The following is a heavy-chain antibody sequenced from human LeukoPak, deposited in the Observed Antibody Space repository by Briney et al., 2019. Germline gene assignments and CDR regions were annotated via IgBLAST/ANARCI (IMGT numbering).Heavy chain of an antibody. D-gene: IGHD3-22*01. V-gene: IGHV3-30*02. CDR2: IRYDGNNK. Sequence: GGSLRLSCAASGFTFRSYGMHWVRQAPGKGLEWVAFIRYDGNNKYYADSVKGRFTISRDNAKKSLYLQMNSLRAEDTAVYYCARVGDYYDSKWGQGTMVTVSS. J-gene: IGHJ3*01. CDR3: ARVGDYYDSK. CDR1: GFTFRSYG.